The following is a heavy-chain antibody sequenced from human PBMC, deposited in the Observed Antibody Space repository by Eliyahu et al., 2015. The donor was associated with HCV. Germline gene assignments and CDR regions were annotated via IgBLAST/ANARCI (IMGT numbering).Heavy chain of an antibody. CDR2: IHXSGXP. J-gene: IGHJ5*02. D-gene: IGHD6-19*01. CDR3: ASGGGGIAVAGTGGWFDP. CDR1: GGSITTYY. V-gene: IGHV4-59*01. Sequence: QVQLQESGPGLVKPSETLSLTCTVSGGSITTYYWSWIRQPPGKGLEWIGYIHXSGXPNXNPSLKSRVTISVDTSKNQFPLNLTSVTAADTAVYYCASGGGGIAVAGTGGWFDPWGQGTLVTVSS.